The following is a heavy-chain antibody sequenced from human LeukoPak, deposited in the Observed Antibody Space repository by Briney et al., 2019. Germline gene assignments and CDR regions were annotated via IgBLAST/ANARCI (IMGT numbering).Heavy chain of an antibody. Sequence: GGSLRLSCAASGFTFSTYCMSWVRQAPGKGLEWVSGIGISGVSTYYADSVKGWFTISRDNSKNTLYLQMNSLRAEDTAFYYCAKDHGSGSYYNPPDFWGQGTLVTVSS. CDR2: IGISGVST. D-gene: IGHD3-10*01. V-gene: IGHV3-23*01. J-gene: IGHJ4*02. CDR3: AKDHGSGSYYNPPDF. CDR1: GFTFSTYC.